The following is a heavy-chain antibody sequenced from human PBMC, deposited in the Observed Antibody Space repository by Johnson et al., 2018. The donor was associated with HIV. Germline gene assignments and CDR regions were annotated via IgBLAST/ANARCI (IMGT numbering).Heavy chain of an antibody. Sequence: QVQLVESGGGVVQPGRSLRLSCAASGFTFSSYAMHWVRQAPGKGLEWVAVISYDGSNKYYADSVKGRFTISRDNSKNTLYLQMNSRGAEDTAVYYCASGNTVLRFLGWLGPSNDAFDIWGQGTMVTVSS. D-gene: IGHD3-3*01. CDR1: GFTFSSYA. CDR2: ISYDGSNK. V-gene: IGHV3-30*04. J-gene: IGHJ3*02. CDR3: ASGNTVLRFLGWLGPSNDAFDI.